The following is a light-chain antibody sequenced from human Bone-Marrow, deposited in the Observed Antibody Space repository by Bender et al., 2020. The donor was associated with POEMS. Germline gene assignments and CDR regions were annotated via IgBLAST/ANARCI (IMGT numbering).Light chain of an antibody. V-gene: IGLV3-21*02. CDR3: QVWDSTSDLVV. J-gene: IGLJ2*01. CDR2: DDS. Sequence: SYVLTQPPSVSVAPGQTAKITCGEDNGAIKSVHWYQQKPGQAPVLVVYDDSDRPSRIPERFSGSNSGNTATLTISRVEAGDEADYYCQVWDSTSDLVVFGGGTKLTVL. CDR1: NGAIKS.